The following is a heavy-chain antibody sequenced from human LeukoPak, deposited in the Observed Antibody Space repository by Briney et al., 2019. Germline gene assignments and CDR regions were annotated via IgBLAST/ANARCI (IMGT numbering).Heavy chain of an antibody. CDR3: AREGKAAARSDY. D-gene: IGHD6-6*01. Sequence: ASVKVSCKASGGTFSSYAISWVRQAPGQGLEWMGWISAYNGNTNYAQKLQGRVTMTTDTSTSTAYMELRSLRSDDTAVYYCAREGKAAARSDYWGQGTLVTVSS. CDR1: GGTFSSYA. J-gene: IGHJ4*02. V-gene: IGHV1-18*01. CDR2: ISAYNGNT.